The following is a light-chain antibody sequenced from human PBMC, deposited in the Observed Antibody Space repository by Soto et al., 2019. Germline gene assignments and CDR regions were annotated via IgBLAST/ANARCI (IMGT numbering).Light chain of an antibody. CDR2: GAS. CDR3: QQYDTWHRTT. Sequence: EILMTQSPSTLSVSPGEGATLSCRASQSVRTRLAWYQQKPGQAPRLLILGASTRATGIPDRFSGTGSGTEFTLTIRSLQYEDFAVYHCQQYDTWHRTTFGQGTRLEIK. V-gene: IGKV3-15*01. CDR1: QSVRTR. J-gene: IGKJ5*01.